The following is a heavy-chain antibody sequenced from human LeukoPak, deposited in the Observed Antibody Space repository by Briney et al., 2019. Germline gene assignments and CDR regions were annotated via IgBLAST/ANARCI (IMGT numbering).Heavy chain of an antibody. CDR3: AKVRPSQWLLVDY. V-gene: IGHV3-23*01. D-gene: IGHD6-19*01. CDR2: ISGSGGST. Sequence: GGSLRLSCAASGFTFNNAWMSWVRQAPGKGLEWVSAISGSGGSTYYADSVKGRFTISRDNSKNTLYLQMNSLRAEDTAVYYCAKVRPSQWLLVDYWGQGTLVTVSS. J-gene: IGHJ4*02. CDR1: GFTFNNAW.